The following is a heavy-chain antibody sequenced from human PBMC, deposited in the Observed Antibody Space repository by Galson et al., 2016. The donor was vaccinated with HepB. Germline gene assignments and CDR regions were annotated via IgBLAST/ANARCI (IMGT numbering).Heavy chain of an antibody. CDR1: GFTFDEYV. CDR2: ISWNSGSI. J-gene: IGHJ4*02. D-gene: IGHD3-10*01. CDR3: AKDGDYGSGSYYPLYFDY. V-gene: IGHV3-9*01. Sequence: SLRLSCAASGFTFDEYVMHWVRQAPGKGLEWVSGISWNSGSIGYADSVKGRFTISRDNAKNSLYLKMNSLRAEDTALYYCAKDGDYGSGSYYPLYFDYWGQGTLVTVSS.